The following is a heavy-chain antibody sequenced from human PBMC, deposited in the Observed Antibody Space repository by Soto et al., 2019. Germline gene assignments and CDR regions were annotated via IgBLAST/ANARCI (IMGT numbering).Heavy chain of an antibody. CDR3: ATVGGSYWAISSGY. V-gene: IGHV4-39*01. J-gene: IGHJ4*02. CDR2: ISYIGDT. Sequence: QLQLQESGPGLVKPSETLSLTCTVSGYSISTNNYYWGWIRQPPGKGLEWIGSISYIGDTYYNPSLRGRSVISVETSTTRTSLRLSRGPAADAAVYYCATVGGSYWAISSGYWGQGTLVTVSS. CDR1: GYSISTNNYY. D-gene: IGHD1-26*01.